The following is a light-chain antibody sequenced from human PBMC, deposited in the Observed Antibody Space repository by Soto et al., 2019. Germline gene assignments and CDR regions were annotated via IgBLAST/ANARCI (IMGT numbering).Light chain of an antibody. Sequence: IQMTQSPSSLSASVGDRVPITSRASQSISSYLNWYQQKPGKAPKLLIYAASSLQSGVPSRFSGSGSGTDFTLTISSLQPEDFATYYCQQSDSTPRTFGQGTKVDIK. CDR1: QSISSY. CDR2: AAS. CDR3: QQSDSTPRT. V-gene: IGKV1-39*01. J-gene: IGKJ1*01.